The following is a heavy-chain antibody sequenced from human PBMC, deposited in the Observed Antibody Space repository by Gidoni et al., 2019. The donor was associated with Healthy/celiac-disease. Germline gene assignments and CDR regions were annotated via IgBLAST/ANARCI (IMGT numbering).Heavy chain of an antibody. CDR2: INHSGST. CDR3: ARGEYDFWSA. D-gene: IGHD3-3*01. Sequence: VQLQQWGAGLLKPSETLSRTCAVYGGSFSGYYWSWVRQPPGKGLEWIGEINHSGSTNYNPSLKSRVTISVDTSKNQFSLKLSSVTAADTAVYYCARGEYDFWSAWGQGTLVTVSS. J-gene: IGHJ5*02. V-gene: IGHV4-34*01. CDR1: GGSFSGYY.